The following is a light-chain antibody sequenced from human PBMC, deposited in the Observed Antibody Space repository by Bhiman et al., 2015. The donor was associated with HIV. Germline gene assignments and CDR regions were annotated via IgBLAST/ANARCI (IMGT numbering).Light chain of an antibody. Sequence: QSALTQPASVSGSPGQSIIISCTGTSSDVGGYNHVSWYQQHPGKAPKLMIYDVSDRPSGVSNRFSGSKSGNTASLTISGLQAEDEADYYCSSYTSSGSYVFGTGTKVTVL. CDR1: SSDVGGYNH. CDR2: DVS. J-gene: IGLJ1*01. CDR3: SSYTSSGSYV. V-gene: IGLV2-14*03.